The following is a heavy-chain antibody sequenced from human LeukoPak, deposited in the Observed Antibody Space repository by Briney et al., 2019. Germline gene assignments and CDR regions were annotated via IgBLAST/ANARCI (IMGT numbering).Heavy chain of an antibody. CDR1: RGTFSSYA. V-gene: IGHV1-69*10. J-gene: IGHJ4*02. Sequence: GASVKVSCKASRGTFSSYAISWVRQAPGQGLEWMGGIIPILGTANYAQKFQGRVTMTRNTSISTAYMELSSLRSEDTAVYYCATHPYSSGDYWGQGTLVTVSS. CDR2: IIPILGTA. CDR3: ATHPYSSGDY. D-gene: IGHD6-19*01.